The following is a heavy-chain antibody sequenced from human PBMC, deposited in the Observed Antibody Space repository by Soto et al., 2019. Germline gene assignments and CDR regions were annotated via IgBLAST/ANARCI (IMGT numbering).Heavy chain of an antibody. J-gene: IGHJ4*02. V-gene: IGHV3-30-3*01. D-gene: IGHD1-7*01. Sequence: GGSLRLSCAASGFTYSTYTMHWVRQAPGKGLEWVAVISYDGNNKFYADSVKGRFTISRDSTKQTLYLQMNSLRPDDTAMYYWARDGVSSTGYTWNYGTYFAYWGQGALVTVSS. CDR2: ISYDGNNK. CDR1: GFTYSTYT. CDR3: ARDGVSSTGYTWNYGTYFAY.